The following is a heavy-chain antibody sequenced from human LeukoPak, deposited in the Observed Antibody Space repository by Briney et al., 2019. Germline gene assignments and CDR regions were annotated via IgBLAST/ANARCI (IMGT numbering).Heavy chain of an antibody. CDR1: GYTFTNYH. D-gene: IGHD2-21*02. CDR3: ARTTSMTASGYDY. J-gene: IGHJ4*02. Sequence: GASVKVSCKASGYTFTNYHINWVRQASGQGLEWMTWINPDTGDKGYARKFQDRVTITTDTSISTAYMELSSLSSEDTAVYLCARTTSMTASGYDYWGQGTLVTVSS. CDR2: INPDTGDK. V-gene: IGHV1-8*03.